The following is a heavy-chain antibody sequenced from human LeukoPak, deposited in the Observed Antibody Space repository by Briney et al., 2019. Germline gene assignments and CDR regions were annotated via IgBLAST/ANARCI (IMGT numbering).Heavy chain of an antibody. D-gene: IGHD3-9*01. V-gene: IGHV4-59*01. CDR3: ARGVVLTGYPLDF. CDR2: IYYSGRT. J-gene: IGHJ4*02. CDR1: GGSISSYY. Sequence: SETLSLTCTVSGGSISSYYWTWIRQPPGKALEWIGYIYYSGRTSYNPSLKSRVTMSVDTSKNQFSLKLSSVTAADTAVYYCARGVVLTGYPLDFWGRGTLVTVSS.